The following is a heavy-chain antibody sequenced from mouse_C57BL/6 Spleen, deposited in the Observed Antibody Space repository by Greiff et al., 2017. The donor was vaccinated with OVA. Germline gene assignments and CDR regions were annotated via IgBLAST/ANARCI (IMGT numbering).Heavy chain of an antibody. V-gene: IGHV1-80*01. CDR3: ARDGTTVVATPWYFDV. CDR1: GYAFSSYW. D-gene: IGHD1-1*01. CDR2: IYPGDGDT. J-gene: IGHJ1*03. Sequence: QVQLQQSGAELVKPGASVKISCKASGYAFSSYWMNWVKQRPGKGLEWIGQIYPGDGDTNYNGKFKGKATLTADKSSSTAYMQLSSLTSEDSAVYFCARDGTTVVATPWYFDVWGTGTTVTVSS.